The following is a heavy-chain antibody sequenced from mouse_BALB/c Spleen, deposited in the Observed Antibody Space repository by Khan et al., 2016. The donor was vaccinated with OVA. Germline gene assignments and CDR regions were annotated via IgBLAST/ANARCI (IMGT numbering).Heavy chain of an antibody. Sequence: EVELVESGGGLVQPGGSLKLSCATSGFTFSDYFMYWVRQTPEKRLEWVTYISNGGGCTYYPDTVKGRFTISRDNAKNTLYLQMSRLKSEDTAMYYCARGTTVGAFDYWGQGTTLTVSS. CDR1: GFTFSDYF. CDR3: ARGTTVGAFDY. V-gene: IGHV5-12*02. J-gene: IGHJ2*01. D-gene: IGHD1-1*01. CDR2: ISNGGGCT.